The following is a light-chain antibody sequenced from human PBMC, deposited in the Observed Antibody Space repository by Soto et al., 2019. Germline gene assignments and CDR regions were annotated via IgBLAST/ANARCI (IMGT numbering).Light chain of an antibody. Sequence: EIVMTQSPATLSVSPGASATLSCRASQSVSTNLAWYQQKPGQVPRVLIYDASNRATGIPARFSGSGSGTDFTLTISSLEPEDFAVYYCQQRSNWPTTFGQGTRLEI. J-gene: IGKJ5*01. CDR2: DAS. CDR1: QSVSTN. CDR3: QQRSNWPTT. V-gene: IGKV3-11*01.